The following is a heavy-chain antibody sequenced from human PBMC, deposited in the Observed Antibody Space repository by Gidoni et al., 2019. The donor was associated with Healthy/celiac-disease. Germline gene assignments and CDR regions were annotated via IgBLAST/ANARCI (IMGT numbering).Heavy chain of an antibody. CDR1: GFTFRSDA. CDR3: AKDFWSDIVVVPAARPLDY. CDR2: ISGRGGST. J-gene: IGHJ4*02. D-gene: IGHD2-2*01. V-gene: IGHV3-23*01. Sequence: EVQLLESGGGLVQRGGSLRLACEASGFTFRSDAMSGVRQAPGKGLEWVSAISGRGGSTYYADSVKGLFPISSDNSKYTLYLQMNSLRAEDTAVYYCAKDFWSDIVVVPAARPLDYWGQGTLVTVSS.